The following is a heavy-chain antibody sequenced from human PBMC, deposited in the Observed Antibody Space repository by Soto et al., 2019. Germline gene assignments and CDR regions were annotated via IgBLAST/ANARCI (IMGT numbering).Heavy chain of an antibody. CDR3: ARDTRYCSGGSCYYYGMDV. J-gene: IGHJ6*02. CDR2: IIPIFGTA. D-gene: IGHD2-15*01. V-gene: IGHV1-69*13. CDR1: GGTFISYA. Sequence: SSVKVSCKASGGTFISYAISWVRQAPGQGLEWTGGIIPIFGTANYAQKFQGRVTITADESTSTAYMELSSLRSEDTAVYYCARDTRYCSGGSCYYYGMDVWGQGTTVTVSS.